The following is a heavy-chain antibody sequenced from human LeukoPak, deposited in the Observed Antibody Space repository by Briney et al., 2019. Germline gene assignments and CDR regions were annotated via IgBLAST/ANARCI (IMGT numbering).Heavy chain of an antibody. J-gene: IGHJ3*02. Sequence: SVKVSCKASGGTFSSYAISWVRQAPGQGLEWMGRIIPIFGTANYAQKFQGRVTITTDESTSTAYMELSSLRSEDTAVYYCALKGGIQLHDAFDIWGQGAMVTVSS. CDR2: IIPIFGTA. CDR3: ALKGGIQLHDAFDI. D-gene: IGHD5-18*01. V-gene: IGHV1-69*05. CDR1: GGTFSSYA.